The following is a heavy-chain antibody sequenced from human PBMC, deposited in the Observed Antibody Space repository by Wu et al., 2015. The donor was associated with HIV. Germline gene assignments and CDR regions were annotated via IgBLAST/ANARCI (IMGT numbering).Heavy chain of an antibody. V-gene: IGHV1-69*13. Sequence: QVQLVQSGAEVKKPGSSVKVSCKASGGTFSSYAISWVRQAPGQGLEWMGRIIPIFGTANYAQKFQGRVTITADESTSTAYMELSSLRSEDTAVYYCARHFHLSGSYDGHDAFDIWGQGTMVTVSS. D-gene: IGHD3-10*01. CDR3: ARHFHLSGSYDGHDAFDI. J-gene: IGHJ3*02. CDR2: IIPIFGTA. CDR1: GGTFSSYA.